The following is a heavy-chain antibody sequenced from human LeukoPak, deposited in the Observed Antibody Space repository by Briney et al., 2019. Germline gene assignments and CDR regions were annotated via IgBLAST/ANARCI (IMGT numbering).Heavy chain of an antibody. Sequence: PSETLSLTCTVSGGSISSYYWSWIRQPPGKGLEWIGYIYYSGSTSYNPSLKSRVTISVDTSKNQFSLKLSSVTAADTAVYCCARAAGRKSSSGYFDYRGQGTLVTVSS. D-gene: IGHD6-19*01. CDR1: GGSISSYY. J-gene: IGHJ4*02. CDR2: IYYSGST. V-gene: IGHV4-59*01. CDR3: ARAAGRKSSSGYFDY.